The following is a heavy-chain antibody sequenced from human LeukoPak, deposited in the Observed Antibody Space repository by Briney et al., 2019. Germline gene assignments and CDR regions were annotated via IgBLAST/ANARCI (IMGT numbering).Heavy chain of an antibody. CDR2: INSDGSGT. D-gene: IGHD6-13*01. CDR3: TRVFAGDEYSSSGY. Sequence: GGSLRLSCAASGFTFSRYYMHWVRQAPGKGLVWVSRINSDGSGTTYADSVKGRFTVSRDNAKNTLYLQMNSLRVEDTAMYYCTRVFAGDEYSSSGYWGQGTLVAVSS. J-gene: IGHJ4*02. V-gene: IGHV3-74*01. CDR1: GFTFSRYY.